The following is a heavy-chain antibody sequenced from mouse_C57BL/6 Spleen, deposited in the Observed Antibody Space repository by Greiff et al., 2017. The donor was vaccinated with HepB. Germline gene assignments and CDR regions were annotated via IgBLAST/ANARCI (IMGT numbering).Heavy chain of an antibody. J-gene: IGHJ1*03. D-gene: IGHD1-1*01. V-gene: IGHV1-69*01. CDR3: ARKDYYGSSYPHWYFDV. CDR2: IDPSDSYT. CDR1: GYTFTSYW. Sequence: VQLQQPGAELVMPGASVKLSCKASGYTFTSYWMHWVKQRPGQGLEWIGEIDPSDSYTNYNQKFKGKSTLTVDKSSSTAYMQLSSLTSEDSAVYYCARKDYYGSSYPHWYFDVWGTGTTVTVSS.